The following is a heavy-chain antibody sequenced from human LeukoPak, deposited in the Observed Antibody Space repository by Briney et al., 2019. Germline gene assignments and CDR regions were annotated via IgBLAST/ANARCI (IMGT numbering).Heavy chain of an antibody. CDR1: GFTFSSYS. CDR3: ARANGMDV. J-gene: IGHJ6*02. Sequence: GGALRLSCTASGFTFSSYSMNWVRQAPGKGLEWVSYISSSSSTIYYADSVKGRFTISRDNAKNSLYLQMSSLRDEDTAVYYCARANGMDVWGQGTTVTVSS. CDR2: ISSSSSTI. V-gene: IGHV3-48*02.